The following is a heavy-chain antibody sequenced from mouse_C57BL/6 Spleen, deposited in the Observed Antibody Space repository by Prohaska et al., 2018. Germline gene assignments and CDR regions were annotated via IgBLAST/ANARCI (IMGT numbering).Heavy chain of an antibody. CDR1: GYAFSSSW. D-gene: IGHD1-1*01. CDR2: IYPGDGDT. Sequence: SVKISCKASGYAFSSSWMNWVKQRPGKGLEWIGRIYPGDGDTNYNGKFKGKATLTADKSSSTAYMQLSSLTSEDSAVYFCARLGNFAMDYWGQGTSVTVSS. V-gene: IGHV1-82*01. CDR3: ARLGNFAMDY. J-gene: IGHJ4*01.